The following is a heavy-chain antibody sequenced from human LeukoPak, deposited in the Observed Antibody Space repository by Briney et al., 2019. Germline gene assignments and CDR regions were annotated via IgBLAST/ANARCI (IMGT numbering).Heavy chain of an antibody. Sequence: SETLSLSCAVYGGSFSGYYWSWIRQPPGKGLEWIGEINHSGSTNYNPSLKSRVIISVDTSKNQVSLKLSSVTAADTAVYYCARLKEVYYYGSGSYYNWDYWGQGTLVTVSS. V-gene: IGHV4-34*01. CDR1: GGSFSGYY. CDR3: ARLKEVYYYGSGSYYNWDY. D-gene: IGHD3-10*01. J-gene: IGHJ4*02. CDR2: INHSGST.